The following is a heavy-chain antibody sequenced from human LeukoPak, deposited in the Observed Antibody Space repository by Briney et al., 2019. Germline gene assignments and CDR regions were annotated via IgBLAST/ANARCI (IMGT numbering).Heavy chain of an antibody. V-gene: IGHV3-23*01. CDR3: AGAVRSYGYYYYGMDV. D-gene: IGHD5-18*01. J-gene: IGHJ6*02. CDR1: GFTFSSYA. Sequence: PGGSLRLSCAASGFTFSSYAMSWVRHAPGKGLEWVSAISGSGGSTYYADSVKGRFTISRDNSKNTLYLQMNSLRAEDTAVYYCAGAVRSYGYYYYGMDVWGQGTTVTVSS. CDR2: ISGSGGST.